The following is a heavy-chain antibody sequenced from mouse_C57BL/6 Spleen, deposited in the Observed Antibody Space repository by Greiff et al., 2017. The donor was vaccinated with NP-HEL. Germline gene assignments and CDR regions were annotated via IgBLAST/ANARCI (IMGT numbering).Heavy chain of an antibody. CDR3: TREGHYDEYYYAMDY. J-gene: IGHJ4*01. V-gene: IGHV1-15*01. CDR2: IDPETGGT. CDR1: GYTFTDYE. D-gene: IGHD2-4*01. Sequence: VQLQQSGAELVRPGASVTLSCKASGYTFTDYEMHWVKQTPVHGLEWIGAIDPETGGTAYNQKFKGKAILTADKSSSTAYMELRSLTSEDSAVYYCTREGHYDEYYYAMDYWGHGTSVTVSS.